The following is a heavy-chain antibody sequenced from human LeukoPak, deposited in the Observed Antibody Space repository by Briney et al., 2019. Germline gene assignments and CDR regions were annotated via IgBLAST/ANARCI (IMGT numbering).Heavy chain of an antibody. D-gene: IGHD4-17*01. CDR2: ISGSGGST. J-gene: IGHJ4*02. CDR1: GFTVSSNY. CDR3: AKLMSTTVTTINDY. V-gene: IGHV3-23*01. Sequence: GGSLRLSCAASGFTVSSNYMSWVRQAPGKRMEWVSAISGSGGSTYYADSVKGRFTISRDNSKNTLYLQMNSLRPEDTAVYYCAKLMSTTVTTINDYWGQGTLVTVSS.